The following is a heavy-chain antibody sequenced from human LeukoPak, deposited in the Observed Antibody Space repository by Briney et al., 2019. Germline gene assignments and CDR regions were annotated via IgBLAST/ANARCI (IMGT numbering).Heavy chain of an antibody. CDR2: INSDGSST. J-gene: IGHJ4*01. CDR1: GFTFSTYW. Sequence: GGSLRLSCAASGFTFSTYWMHWVRQAPGKGLVWVSRINSDGSSTSYADSVKGRFTISRDNAENTLYLQMNSLRAEDTAVYYCARGRAGNYYNHNDYWGQGTLVTVSS. D-gene: IGHD3-10*01. V-gene: IGHV3-74*01. CDR3: ARGRAGNYYNHNDY.